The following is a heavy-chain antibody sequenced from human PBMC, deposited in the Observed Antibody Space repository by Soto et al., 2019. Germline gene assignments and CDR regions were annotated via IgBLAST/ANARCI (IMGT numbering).Heavy chain of an antibody. D-gene: IGHD5-12*01. Sequence: QVQLQESGPGLVKPSQTLSLTCTVSGGSISSGDYYWSWIRQPPGKGLEWIGYIYYSGSTYYNPSLKSRVTLSVATSKIQSSLKLSCVTAADTAVYYCARWLGYGPHFDYWGQGTLVTVSS. V-gene: IGHV4-30-4*01. J-gene: IGHJ4*02. CDR1: GGSISSGDYY. CDR3: ARWLGYGPHFDY. CDR2: IYYSGST.